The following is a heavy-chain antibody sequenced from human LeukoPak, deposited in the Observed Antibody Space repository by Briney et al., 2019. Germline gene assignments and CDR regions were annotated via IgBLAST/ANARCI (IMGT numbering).Heavy chain of an antibody. Sequence: GASVKVSCKASGGIFSSYTSSWVRLAPGQGLEWMGSIIPILGIANYAQKFQGRVTITADKSTSTAYMELSSLRSEDTAVYYCASMVVPAAIMFGHSVYYYYYMDVWGKGTTVTVSS. D-gene: IGHD2-2*01. CDR1: GGIFSSYT. V-gene: IGHV1-69*02. CDR3: ASMVVPAAIMFGHSVYYYYYMDV. CDR2: IIPILGIA. J-gene: IGHJ6*03.